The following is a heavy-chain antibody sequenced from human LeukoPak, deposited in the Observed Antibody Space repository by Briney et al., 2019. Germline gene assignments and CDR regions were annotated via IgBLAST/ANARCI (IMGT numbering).Heavy chain of an antibody. CDR2: IYYSGST. CDR3: ARGESGSYWAPHYYGTDV. CDR1: GGSISSYY. J-gene: IGHJ6*02. V-gene: IGHV4-59*01. Sequence: PSETLSLTCTVSGGSISSYYWSWIRQPPGKGLEWIGYIYYSGSTNYNPSLKSRVTISVDTSKNQFSLKLSSVTAADTAVYYCARGESGSYWAPHYYGTDVWGQGTTVTVSS. D-gene: IGHD3-10*01.